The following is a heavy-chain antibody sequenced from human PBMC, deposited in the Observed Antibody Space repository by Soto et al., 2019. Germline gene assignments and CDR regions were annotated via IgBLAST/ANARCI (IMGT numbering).Heavy chain of an antibody. CDR1: GYTLTELS. D-gene: IGHD3-10*01. V-gene: IGHV1-24*01. CDR2: FDPEDGET. J-gene: IGHJ6*02. CDR3: ATDRATMVRGAYYYYGMDV. Sequence: ASVKVSCKVSGYTLTELSMHWVRQAPGKGLEWMGGFDPEDGETIYAQKFQGRVTMTEGTSTDTAYMELSSLRSEDTAVYYCATDRATMVRGAYYYYGMDVWGQGTTVTVSS.